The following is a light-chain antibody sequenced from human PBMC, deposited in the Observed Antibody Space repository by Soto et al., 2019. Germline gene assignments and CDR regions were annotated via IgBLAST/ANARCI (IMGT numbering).Light chain of an antibody. CDR3: QQYNNWPRT. CDR1: QSVSSN. V-gene: IGKV3-15*01. J-gene: IGKJ1*01. CDR2: GVS. Sequence: EIVMTQAPATLSVSPGERATLSCRASQSVSSNLAWYQQNPGQAPRLLIYGVSTRATGIPARFSGSGSGTEFTLTISSLQSEDFAVYYCQQYNNWPRTFGQGTKVDI.